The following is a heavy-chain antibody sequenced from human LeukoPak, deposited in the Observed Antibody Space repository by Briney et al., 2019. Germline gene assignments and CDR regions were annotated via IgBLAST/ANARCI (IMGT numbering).Heavy chain of an antibody. CDR2: INPNSGGT. CDR3: ARDRAGIAVALPDY. V-gene: IGHV1-2*02. D-gene: IGHD6-19*01. CDR1: GYTFTGYY. Sequence: ASVKVSCKASGYTFTGYYMHWVRQATGQGLEWMGWINPNSGGTNYAQKFQGRVTMTRDTSISTAYMELSRLRSDDTAVYYCARDRAGIAVALPDYWGQGTLVTVSS. J-gene: IGHJ4*02.